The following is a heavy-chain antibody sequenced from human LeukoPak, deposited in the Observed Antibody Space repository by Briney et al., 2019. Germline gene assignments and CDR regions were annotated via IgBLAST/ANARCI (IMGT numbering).Heavy chain of an antibody. J-gene: IGHJ5*02. V-gene: IGHV4-4*07. CDR3: ARDGYYYDSSGYYFGWFDP. Sequence: SETLSLTCTVSGGSISSYYWSWIRQPAGKGLEWIGRIYTSGSTNYNPSLKSRVTMSVDTSKNQFSLKLSSVTAADTAVYYCARDGYYYDSSGYYFGWFDPWGQGTLVTVSS. D-gene: IGHD3-22*01. CDR1: GGSISSYY. CDR2: IYTSGST.